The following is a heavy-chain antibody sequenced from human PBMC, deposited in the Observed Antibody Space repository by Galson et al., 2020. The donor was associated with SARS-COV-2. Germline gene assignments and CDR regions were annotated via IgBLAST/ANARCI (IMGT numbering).Heavy chain of an antibody. D-gene: IGHD3-22*01. J-gene: IGHJ6*03. CDR3: AGSRQDVTRIVVAITACYHYMDV. CDR2: INHSAST. V-gene: IGHV4-34*01. Sequence: SETLSLTCAVYGGSFSDYYWSWIRQSPGKGQKWIGEINHSASTKSSPPLKSRVTIAVDTSKNQFSLKLPSMTAADTAVYYGAGSRQDVTRIVVAITACYHYMDVWGKGTTVTISS. CDR1: GGSFSDYY.